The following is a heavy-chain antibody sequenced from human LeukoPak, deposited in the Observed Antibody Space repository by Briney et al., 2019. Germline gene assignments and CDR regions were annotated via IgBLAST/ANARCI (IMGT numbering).Heavy chain of an antibody. CDR3: AAGDTATLGGDY. D-gene: IGHD5-18*01. Sequence: SVKVSFKASGYTFTSSAVQWVRQARGQRLEWIGWIVVGSGNTNYAQKFQERVTITRDMSTSTAYMELSSLRSEDTAVYYCAAGDTATLGGDYWGQETLVTVSS. CDR1: GYTFTSSA. V-gene: IGHV1-58*01. CDR2: IVVGSGNT. J-gene: IGHJ4*02.